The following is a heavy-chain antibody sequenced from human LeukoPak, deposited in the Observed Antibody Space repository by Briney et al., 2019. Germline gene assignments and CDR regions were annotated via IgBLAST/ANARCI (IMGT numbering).Heavy chain of an antibody. J-gene: IGHJ4*02. CDR1: GGSFSGYY. V-gene: IGHV4-34*01. D-gene: IGHD1-7*01. CDR3: ARGIGTINFGY. CDR2: INHSGST. Sequence: PSETLSLTCAVYGGSFSGYYWSWIRQPPGKGLEWIGEINHSGSTNYNPSLKSRVTISVDTSKNQFSLKLSSVTAADTAVYYCARGIGTINFGYWGQGVLVTVSS.